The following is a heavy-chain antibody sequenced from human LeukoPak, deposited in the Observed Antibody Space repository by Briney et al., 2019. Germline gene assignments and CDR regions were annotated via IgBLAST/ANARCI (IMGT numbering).Heavy chain of an antibody. V-gene: IGHV3-30*02. CDR3: AELGITMIGGV. D-gene: IGHD3-10*02. Sequence: GGSLRLSCAASGFSFSAYGMHWVRQTPDKGLEWVAFIRYEGSEKYYADSVKGRFTISRDNSKSTLYLQMDSLRAEDTAVYYCAELGITMIGGVWGKGTTVTISS. CDR2: IRYEGSEK. CDR1: GFSFSAYG. J-gene: IGHJ6*04.